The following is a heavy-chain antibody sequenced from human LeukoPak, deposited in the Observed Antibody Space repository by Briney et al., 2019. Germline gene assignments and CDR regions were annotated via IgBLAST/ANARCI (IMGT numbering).Heavy chain of an antibody. D-gene: IGHD1-20*01. J-gene: IGHJ6*02. V-gene: IGHV4-30-2*01. Sequence: PSQTLSLTCAVSGGSISSGGYSWSWIRQPPGKGLEWIGYIYHSGSTYYNPSLKSRVTISVDRSKNQFSLKLSSVTAADTAVYYCARGKRYNWNDECYYGMDVWGQGTTVTVSS. CDR3: ARGKRYNWNDECYYGMDV. CDR2: IYHSGST. CDR1: GGSISSGGYS.